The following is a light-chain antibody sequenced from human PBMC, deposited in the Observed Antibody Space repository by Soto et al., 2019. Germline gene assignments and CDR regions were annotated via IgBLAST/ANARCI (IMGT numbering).Light chain of an antibody. J-gene: IGKJ1*01. CDR1: QSISSY. V-gene: IGKV1-39*01. Sequence: DIQMTQSPSSLSASVGDRVTITCRASQSISSYLNWYQQKPGKAPKLLIYAASSLQSGVPSRFSGSGSGTDFTLTISSLQPDDFATYYCQQSYSTPPLTFGRGTKVDIK. CDR2: AAS. CDR3: QQSYSTPPLT.